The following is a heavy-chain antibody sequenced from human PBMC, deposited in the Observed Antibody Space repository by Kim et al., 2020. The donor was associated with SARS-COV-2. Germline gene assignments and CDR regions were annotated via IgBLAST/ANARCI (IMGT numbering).Heavy chain of an antibody. V-gene: IGHV3-30*04. D-gene: IGHD3-16*02. CDR3: ARDPMITFGGVIAIGYYYYGMDV. J-gene: IGHJ6*02. CDR2: ISYDGSNK. Sequence: GGSLRLSCAASGFTFSSYAMHWVRQAPGKGLEWVAVISYDGSNKYYADSVKGRFTISRDNSKNTLYLQMNSLGAEDTAVYYCARDPMITFGGVIAIGYYYYGMDVWGQGTTVTVAS. CDR1: GFTFSSYA.